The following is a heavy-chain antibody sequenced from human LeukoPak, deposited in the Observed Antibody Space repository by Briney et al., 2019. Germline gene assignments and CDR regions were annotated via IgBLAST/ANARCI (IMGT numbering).Heavy chain of an antibody. CDR1: GYTFTSYD. CDR2: MNPNSGNT. V-gene: IGHV1-8*03. CDR3: ARVQRGYSYNPLGYYYYYMDV. J-gene: IGHJ6*03. Sequence: ASVKVSCKASGYTFTSYDINWVRQATGQGLEWMGWMNPNSGNTGYAQKFQGRVTITRNTSISTAYMELSSLRSEDTAVYYCARVQRGYSYNPLGYYYYYMDVWGKGTTVTVSS. D-gene: IGHD5-18*01.